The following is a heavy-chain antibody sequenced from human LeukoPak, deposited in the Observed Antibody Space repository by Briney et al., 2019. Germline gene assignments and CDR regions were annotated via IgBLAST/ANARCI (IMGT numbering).Heavy chain of an antibody. J-gene: IGHJ5*02. V-gene: IGHV3-53*01. Sequence: GGSLRLSCAASGFTVSSNYMSWVRQAPGKGLEWVSVIYSGGSTYYADSVKGRFTISRDNSKNTLYLQMNSLRAEDTAVYYCARVDLYYDFWSGYYNPNWFDPWGQGTLVTVSS. CDR1: GFTVSSNY. CDR3: ARVDLYYDFWSGYYNPNWFDP. CDR2: IYSGGST. D-gene: IGHD3-3*01.